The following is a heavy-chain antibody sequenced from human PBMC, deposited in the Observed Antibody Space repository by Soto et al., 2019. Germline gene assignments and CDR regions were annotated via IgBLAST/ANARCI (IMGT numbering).Heavy chain of an antibody. CDR3: ARTRFIAAAGPSYYDYYYLDV. CDR2: ISAYNGNT. J-gene: IGHJ6*03. V-gene: IGHV1-18*01. CDR1: GYTFTSYG. Sequence: ASVKVSCKASGYTFTSYGISWVRQAPGQGLEWMGWISAYNGNTNYAQKLQGRVTMTTDTSTSTAYMELRSLRSDDRAVYYCARTRFIAAAGPSYYDYYYLDVGGKGTTVTVPS. D-gene: IGHD6-13*01.